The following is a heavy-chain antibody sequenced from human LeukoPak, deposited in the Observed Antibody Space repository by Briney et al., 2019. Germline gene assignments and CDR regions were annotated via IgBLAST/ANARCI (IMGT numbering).Heavy chain of an antibody. D-gene: IGHD3-10*01. J-gene: IGHJ6*02. CDR1: AFTVSTNY. CDR3: ARSFYYGSGSHGMDV. V-gene: IGHV3-66*01. CDR2: IYGDGST. Sequence: GGSLRLSCVASAFTVSTNYMIWVRQAPGKGLEWVSLIYGDGSTYYADSVKGRVTISRDNAKNTLYLQMNSLRAEDTAVYYCARSFYYGSGSHGMDVWGQGTTVTVSS.